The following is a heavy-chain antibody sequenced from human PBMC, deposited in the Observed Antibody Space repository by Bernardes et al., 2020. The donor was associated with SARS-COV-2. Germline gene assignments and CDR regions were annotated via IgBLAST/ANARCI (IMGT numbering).Heavy chain of an antibody. J-gene: IGHJ3*02. CDR1: GGSISSGSYY. CDR3: ARALGRWLQFASAFDI. CDR2: IYTSGST. V-gene: IGHV4-61*02. Sequence: SETLSLTCTVSGGSISSGSYYWSWIRQPAGKGLEWIGRIYTSGSTNYNPSLKSRVTISVDTSKNQFSLKLSSVTAADTAVYYCARALGRWLQFASAFDIWGQGTMVTVSS. D-gene: IGHD5-12*01.